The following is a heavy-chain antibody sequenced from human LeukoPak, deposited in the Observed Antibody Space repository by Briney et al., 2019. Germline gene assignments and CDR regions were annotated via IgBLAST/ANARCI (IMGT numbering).Heavy chain of an antibody. Sequence: PGGSLRLSCAASGLTFSNAWMSWVRQAPGKGLEWLGRIKSKTDGGTTHYAAPVRGRFTISRDDSKNTLFLQVNSLRTEDTGVYYCATAIYQKGGGPVYSSSWALGYWGQGTLVTVSS. CDR2: IKSKTDGGTT. CDR1: GLTFSNAW. CDR3: ATAIYQKGGGPVYSSSWALGY. D-gene: IGHD6-13*01. V-gene: IGHV3-15*01. J-gene: IGHJ4*02.